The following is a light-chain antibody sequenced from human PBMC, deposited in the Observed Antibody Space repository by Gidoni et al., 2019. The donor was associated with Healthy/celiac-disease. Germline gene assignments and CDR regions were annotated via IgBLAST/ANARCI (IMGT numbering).Light chain of an antibody. V-gene: IGKV1-33*01. CDR2: DAS. CDR3: QQYDNLPHLFT. J-gene: IGKJ3*01. Sequence: DLQMTQSPSSLSASVGDRVTITCQARQDISNYLNWYQQKPGKAPKLLIYDASNLETGVPARLSVSGSGTDFNFTISSMQPEDIETYECQQYDNLPHLFTFGPGTKVDIK. CDR1: QDISNY.